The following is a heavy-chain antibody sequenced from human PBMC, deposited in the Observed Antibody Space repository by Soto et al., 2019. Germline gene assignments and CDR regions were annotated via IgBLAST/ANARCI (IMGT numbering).Heavy chain of an antibody. V-gene: IGHV3-7*01. J-gene: IGHJ4*02. CDR1: GFTFSSYW. CDR3: ARVPPAYYFDY. Sequence: PXGSLRLSCAASGFTFSSYWMSWVRQAPGKGLEWVANIKQDGSEKYYVDSVKGRFTISRDNAKNSLYLQMNSLRAEDTAVYYCARVPPAYYFDYWGQGTLVTVSS. CDR2: IKQDGSEK.